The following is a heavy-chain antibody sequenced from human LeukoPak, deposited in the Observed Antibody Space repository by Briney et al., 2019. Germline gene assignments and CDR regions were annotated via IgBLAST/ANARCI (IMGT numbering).Heavy chain of an antibody. CDR2: VTPIFGTA. CDR1: GGTFSSYA. Sequence: SVKVSCKASGGTFSSYAISWVRQAPGQGLEWMGRVTPIFGTANYAQKFQGRVTITTDESTSTAYMELSSLRSEDTAVYYCARVQGIPGIAVAAMDVWGKGTTVTVSS. CDR3: ARVQGIPGIAVAAMDV. J-gene: IGHJ6*03. V-gene: IGHV1-69*05. D-gene: IGHD6-19*01.